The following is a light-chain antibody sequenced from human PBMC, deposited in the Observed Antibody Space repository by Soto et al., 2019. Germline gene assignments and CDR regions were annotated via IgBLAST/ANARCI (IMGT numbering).Light chain of an antibody. CDR1: QSISSW. J-gene: IGKJ1*01. V-gene: IGKV1-5*03. CDR2: KAS. Sequence: DIQMTQSPSTLSASVGDRVTITCRASQSISSWLAWYQQKPGKAPKLLIYKASSLESGVPSRFSGSGSGTEFTLTISSLQPDDFATYYCQQYNSYPWTFGQGTNVVIK. CDR3: QQYNSYPWT.